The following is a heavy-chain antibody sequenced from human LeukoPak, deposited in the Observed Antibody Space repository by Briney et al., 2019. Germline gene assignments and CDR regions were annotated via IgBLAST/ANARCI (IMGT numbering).Heavy chain of an antibody. V-gene: IGHV3-48*04. CDR2: ISSSGSTI. CDR3: AELGITMIGGV. CDR1: GFTFSNYS. J-gene: IGHJ6*04. D-gene: IGHD3-10*02. Sequence: GGSLRLSCAASGFTFSNYSMNWVRQAPGKGLEWVSYISSSGSTIYYADSVKGRFTISRDNAKNSLYLQMNSLRAEDTAVYYCAELGITMIGGVWGKGTTVAISS.